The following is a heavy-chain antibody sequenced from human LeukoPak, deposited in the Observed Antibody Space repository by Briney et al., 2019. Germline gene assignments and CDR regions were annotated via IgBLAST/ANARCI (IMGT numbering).Heavy chain of an antibody. Sequence: GGSLSLSCAASGFTFSSYAMQWVRQAPGRGREWVAFISFDGSNKYYEDSVQGRFTISRDNSKNTLYLQMNSLRAEATAVYYCAKVVYSYDSSGYYVEAFDIWGQGTMVTVSS. V-gene: IGHV3-30*04. CDR2: ISFDGSNK. CDR1: GFTFSSYA. CDR3: AKVVYSYDSSGYYVEAFDI. J-gene: IGHJ3*02. D-gene: IGHD3-22*01.